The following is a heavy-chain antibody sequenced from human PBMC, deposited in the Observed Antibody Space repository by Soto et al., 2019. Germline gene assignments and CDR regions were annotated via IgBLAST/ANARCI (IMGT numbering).Heavy chain of an antibody. CDR1: GGTFSSYT. V-gene: IGHV1-69*02. J-gene: IGHJ4*02. CDR3: ARGSSSSSSDNDY. D-gene: IGHD6-6*01. Sequence: SVKVSCTASGGTFSSYTISWVRQAPGQGLEWMGRIIPILGIANYAQKFQGRVTITADKSTSTAYMELSSLRSEDTAVYYCARGSSSSSSDNDYWGQGTLVTVSS. CDR2: IIPILGIA.